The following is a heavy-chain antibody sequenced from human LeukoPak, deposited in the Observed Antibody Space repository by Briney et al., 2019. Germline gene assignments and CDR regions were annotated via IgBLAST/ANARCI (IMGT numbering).Heavy chain of an antibody. CDR3: ASAHLWGSGSYFNWFDP. CDR1: GGTFSSYA. D-gene: IGHD3-10*01. J-gene: IGHJ5*02. CDR2: IIPIFGTA. V-gene: IGHV1-69*13. Sequence: ASVKVSCKASGGTFSSYAISWVRQAPGQGLEWMGGIIPIFGTANYVQKFQGRVTITADESTSTAYMELSSLRSEDTAVYYCASAHLWGSGSYFNWFDPWGQGTLVTVSS.